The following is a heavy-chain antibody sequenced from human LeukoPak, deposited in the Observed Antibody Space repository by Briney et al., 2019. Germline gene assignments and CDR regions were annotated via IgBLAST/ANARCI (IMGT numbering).Heavy chain of an antibody. J-gene: IGHJ4*02. CDR2: ISAYNGNT. Sequence: ASVKVSCKASRYTFTSYGISWVRQAPGQGLEWMGWISAYNGNTNYAQKLQGRVTMTTDTSTSTAYMELRSLRSDDTAVYYCARVCSGGSCYPGGFDYWGQGTLVTVSS. V-gene: IGHV1-18*01. CDR1: RYTFTSYG. D-gene: IGHD2-15*01. CDR3: ARVCSGGSCYPGGFDY.